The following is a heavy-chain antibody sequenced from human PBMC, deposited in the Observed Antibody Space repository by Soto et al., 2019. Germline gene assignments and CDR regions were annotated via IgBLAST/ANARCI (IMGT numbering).Heavy chain of an antibody. CDR1: GYAFSNND. V-gene: IGHV1-8*01. Sequence: QVQLVQSGAEVKKPGASVKVSCQASGYAFSNNDISWVRQGTGQGLEWMGWMKPNSGNGGYAQKFQGRVTMTRDTSTSTASMELSSLTSDDTDIYYCARMATSGTLNWFDPWGQGTQVTESS. J-gene: IGHJ5*02. CDR3: ARMATSGTLNWFDP. CDR2: MKPNSGNG.